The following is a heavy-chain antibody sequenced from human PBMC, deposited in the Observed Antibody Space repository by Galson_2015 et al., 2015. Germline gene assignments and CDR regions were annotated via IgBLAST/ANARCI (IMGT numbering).Heavy chain of an antibody. CDR2: IYYSGST. J-gene: IGHJ4*02. CDR3: ARDLGPVTPSRTTVTTRTHYFDY. CDR1: GGSISSYY. V-gene: IGHV4-59*01. D-gene: IGHD4-11*01. Sequence: SETLSLTCTVSGGSISSYYWSWIRQPPGKGLEWIGYIYYSGSTNYNPSLKSRVTISVDTSKNQFSLKLSSVTAADTAVYYCARDLGPVTPSRTTVTTRTHYFDYWGQGTLVTVSS.